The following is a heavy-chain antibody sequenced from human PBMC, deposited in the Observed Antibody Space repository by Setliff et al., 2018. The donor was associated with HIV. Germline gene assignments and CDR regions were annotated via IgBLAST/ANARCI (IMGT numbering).Heavy chain of an antibody. CDR2: IWYDGSDS. CDR3: ARDRVESQWSGDLNYMDV. CDR1: GFTFSNYG. V-gene: IGHV3-33*01. Sequence: GGSLRLSCAASGFTFSNYGMHWVRQAPGKGLEWVAVIWYDGSDSYYADSVKGRFTIFRDNSKSSLYLQMNSLRDEDTATYYCARDRVESQWSGDLNYMDVWGKGTTVTVSS. D-gene: IGHD3-10*01. J-gene: IGHJ6*03.